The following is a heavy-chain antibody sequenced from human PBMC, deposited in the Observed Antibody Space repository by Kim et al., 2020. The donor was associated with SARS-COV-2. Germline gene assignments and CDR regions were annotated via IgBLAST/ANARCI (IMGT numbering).Heavy chain of an antibody. D-gene: IGHD3-16*01. J-gene: IGHJ4*02. CDR1: GFTFTSHA. CDR2: ISGNGAHK. V-gene: IGHV3-23*01. CDR3: VKAIDTGDYGLGRGGDY. Sequence: GGSLRLSCLASGFTFTSHAMSWVRQAPGKGLEWVSSISGNGAHKYYADSVKGRFTISADSSKSTVFLQMKSLRVDDTAVYYCVKAIDTGDYGLGRGGDYWGQGTVVTV.